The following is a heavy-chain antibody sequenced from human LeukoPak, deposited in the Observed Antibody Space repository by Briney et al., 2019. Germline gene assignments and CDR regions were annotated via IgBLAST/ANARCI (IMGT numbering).Heavy chain of an antibody. CDR2: IYTSGST. Sequence: SETLSLTCTVSGGSISSYYWSWIRQPAGKGLEWIGRIYTSGSTNYNPSLKSRVTMSLDTSKNQFSLKLSSVTAADTAVYYCASSLYCSCAGCYLRNWLDPWGQGTLVTVSS. D-gene: IGHD2-15*01. J-gene: IGHJ5*02. CDR1: GGSISSYY. V-gene: IGHV4-4*07. CDR3: ASSLYCSCAGCYLRNWLDP.